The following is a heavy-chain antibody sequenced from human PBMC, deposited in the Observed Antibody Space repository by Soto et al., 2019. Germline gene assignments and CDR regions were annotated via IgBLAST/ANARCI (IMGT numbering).Heavy chain of an antibody. D-gene: IGHD6-19*01. J-gene: IGHJ3*02. CDR2: ISGNGGTT. V-gene: IGHV3-23*01. CDR1: GFIFSSYA. Sequence: PGGFLRLSCATSGFIFSSYAMTWVRQGPGKGLEWVSGISGNGGTTYYADSVKGRFIISRDNSKNTLFLQMNSLRAEDSAIYYCAKRFAYSSGLDGFDIWGQGTMVTVSS. CDR3: AKRFAYSSGLDGFDI.